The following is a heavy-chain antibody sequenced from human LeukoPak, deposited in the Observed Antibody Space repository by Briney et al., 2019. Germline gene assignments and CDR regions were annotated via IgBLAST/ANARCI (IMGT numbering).Heavy chain of an antibody. V-gene: IGHV3-30*04. D-gene: IGHD5-12*01. Sequence: GRSLRLSCEASGFTFSSYAIHWVRQAPGKGLEWVSVISYDGSDKHYADSVKGRFTLSRDNSKNTVYLQMNSLRVEDTAVYYCARGIYSGYDSADYWGQGTLVTVSS. CDR2: ISYDGSDK. CDR1: GFTFSSYA. J-gene: IGHJ4*02. CDR3: ARGIYSGYDSADY.